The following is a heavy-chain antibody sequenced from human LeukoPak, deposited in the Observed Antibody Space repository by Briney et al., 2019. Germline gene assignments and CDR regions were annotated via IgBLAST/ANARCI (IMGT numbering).Heavy chain of an antibody. CDR3: ACLTTADAFDI. CDR2: IYYSGST. V-gene: IGHV4-38-2*02. CDR1: GYSISSGYY. J-gene: IGHJ3*02. Sequence: SETLSLTCTVSGYSISSGYYWGWIRQPPGKGLEWIGYIYYSGSTNYNPSLKSRVTISVDTSKNQFSLKLSSVTAADTAVYYCACLTTADAFDIWGQGTMVTVSS. D-gene: IGHD3-22*01.